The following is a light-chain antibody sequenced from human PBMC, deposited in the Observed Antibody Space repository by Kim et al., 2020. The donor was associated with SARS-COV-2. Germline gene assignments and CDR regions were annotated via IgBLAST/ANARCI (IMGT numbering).Light chain of an antibody. CDR2: GEN. V-gene: IGLV3-19*01. CDR3: NSRDSSGNLVI. CDR1: SLRIYY. Sequence: ALGQTVRIPCQGDSLRIYYASWYQQKPGQAPVLVIFGENNRPSGIPDRFSGSSSGNTASLTITGAQAEDEADYYCNSRDSSGNLVIFGGGTQLTVL. J-gene: IGLJ2*01.